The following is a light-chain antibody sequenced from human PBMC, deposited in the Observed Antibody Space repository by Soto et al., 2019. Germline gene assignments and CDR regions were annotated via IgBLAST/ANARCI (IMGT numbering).Light chain of an antibody. CDR1: SSNIGSNY. Sequence: QSVLSQPLSASGTPGKRVTISCSGSSSNIGSNYVYWYQQLPGTAPKLLIYRNNQRPSGVPDRFSGSKSGTSASLAISGLRSEDEADYYCAAWDDSLSGWVFGGGTKLTVL. V-gene: IGLV1-47*01. CDR2: RNN. CDR3: AAWDDSLSGWV. J-gene: IGLJ3*02.